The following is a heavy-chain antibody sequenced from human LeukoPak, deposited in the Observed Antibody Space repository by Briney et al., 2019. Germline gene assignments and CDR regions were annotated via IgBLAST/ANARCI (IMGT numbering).Heavy chain of an antibody. J-gene: IGHJ5*02. CDR3: ARAGYCSGGSCPNWFDP. D-gene: IGHD2-15*01. CDR2: TSAYNGNT. CDR1: GYTFTSYG. V-gene: IGHV1-18*01. Sequence: ASVKVSCKASGYTFTSYGISWVRQAPGQGLEWMGWTSAYNGNTNYAQKLQGRVTMTTDTSTSTAYMELRSLRSDDTAVYYCARAGYCSGGSCPNWFDPWGQGTLVTVSS.